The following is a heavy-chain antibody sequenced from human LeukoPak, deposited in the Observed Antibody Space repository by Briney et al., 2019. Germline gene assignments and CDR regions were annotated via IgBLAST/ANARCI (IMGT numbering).Heavy chain of an antibody. D-gene: IGHD2-21*02. CDR1: GFTFSSYS. CDR3: AIHHIVVVTAKNY. V-gene: IGHV3-48*01. Sequence: GGSLRLSCAASGFTFSSYSMNWVRQAPGKGLEWVSYISSSSSTIYYADSVKGRFTISRDSAKNSLYLQMNSLRAEDTAVYYCAIHHIVVVTAKNYWGQGTLVTVSS. CDR2: ISSSSSTI. J-gene: IGHJ4*02.